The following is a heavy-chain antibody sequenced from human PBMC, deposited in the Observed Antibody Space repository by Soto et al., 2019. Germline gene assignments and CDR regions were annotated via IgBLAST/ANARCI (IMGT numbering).Heavy chain of an antibody. J-gene: IGHJ3*02. V-gene: IGHV4-4*02. CDR3: ERDRGVGGTRGAFDI. D-gene: IGHD2-15*01. CDR1: GGSISSDKW. CDR2: IYRSGST. Sequence: SSETLSLTCAVSGGSISSDKWWSWVRQPPGKGLEWIGEIYRSGSTNHNPSLKSRVTISVDNSKNQFSLRLSSVTAADTAMYYCERDRGVGGTRGAFDIWGQGTMVTV.